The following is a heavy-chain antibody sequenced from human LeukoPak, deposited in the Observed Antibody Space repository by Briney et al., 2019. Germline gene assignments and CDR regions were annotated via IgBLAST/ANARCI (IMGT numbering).Heavy chain of an antibody. V-gene: IGHV3-23*01. CDR3: AKERTPIVVVPAATDY. Sequence: GGSLRLSCAASGFTFSSYAMSWVCQAPGKGLEWVSAISGSGGSTYYADSVKGRFTISRDNSKNTLYLQMNSLRAEDTAVYYCAKERTPIVVVPAATDYWGQGTLVTVSS. J-gene: IGHJ4*02. CDR1: GFTFSSYA. D-gene: IGHD2-2*01. CDR2: ISGSGGST.